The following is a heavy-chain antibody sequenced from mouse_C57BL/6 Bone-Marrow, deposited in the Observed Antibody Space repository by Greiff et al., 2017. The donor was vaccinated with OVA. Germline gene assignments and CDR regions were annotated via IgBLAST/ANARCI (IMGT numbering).Heavy chain of an antibody. J-gene: IGHJ2*01. CDR2: ISSGSSTI. Sequence: DVKLVESGGGLVKPGGSLKLSCAASGFPFSNYGMNWVRQAPEKGLEWVAYISSGSSTIYYADTVKGRFTISRDNAKNTLFLQMTSLRSEDTAMYYCAGLSFDYWGKGTTLTVSS. CDR3: AGLSFDY. V-gene: IGHV5-17*01. CDR1: GFPFSNYG.